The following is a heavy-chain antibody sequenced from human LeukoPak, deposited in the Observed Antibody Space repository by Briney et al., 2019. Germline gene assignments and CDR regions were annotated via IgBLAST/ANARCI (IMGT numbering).Heavy chain of an antibody. CDR1: GFSPSTSGMR. Sequence: SGPALVKPTQTHTLTCTFSGFSPSTSGMRVSWIRQPPGKALEWLARIDCDDDKFYSTSLKTRLTISKDTSKNQVVLTMTNIDPVDTATYYCARMIIVAGYFDYWGQGTLVTVSS. V-gene: IGHV2-70*04. CDR2: IDCDDDK. D-gene: IGHD5-12*01. J-gene: IGHJ4*02. CDR3: ARMIIVAGYFDY.